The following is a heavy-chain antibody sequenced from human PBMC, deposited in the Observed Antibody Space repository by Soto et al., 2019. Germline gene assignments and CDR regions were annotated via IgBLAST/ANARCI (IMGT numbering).Heavy chain of an antibody. J-gene: IGHJ6*02. V-gene: IGHV3-30-3*01. D-gene: IGHD6-6*01. CDR1: GFTFSSYA. Sequence: PGGSLRLSFAASGFTFSSYAMHWVRQAPGKGLEWVAVISYDGSNKYYADSVKGRFTISRDNSKNTLYLQMNSLRAEDTAVYYCARGDSSSSKNYYYYYYGMDVWGQGTTVTAP. CDR3: ARGDSSSSKNYYYYYYGMDV. CDR2: ISYDGSNK.